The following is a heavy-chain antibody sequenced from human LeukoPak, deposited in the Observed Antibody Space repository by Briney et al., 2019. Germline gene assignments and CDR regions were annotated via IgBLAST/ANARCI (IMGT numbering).Heavy chain of an antibody. CDR3: ARRLYDYVWGSYRRDIDY. J-gene: IGHJ4*02. CDR1: GGSISSSSYY. Sequence: SETLSLTCTVSGGSISSSSYYWGWIRQPPGKGLEWIGSIYYSGSTYYNPSLKSRVTISVDTSKNQFSLKLSSVTAADTAVYYCARRLYDYVWGSYRRDIDYWGQGTLVTVSS. V-gene: IGHV4-39*07. CDR2: IYYSGST. D-gene: IGHD3-16*02.